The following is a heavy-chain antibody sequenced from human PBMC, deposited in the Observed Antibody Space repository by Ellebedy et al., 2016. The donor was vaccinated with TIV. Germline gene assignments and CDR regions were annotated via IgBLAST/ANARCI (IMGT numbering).Heavy chain of an antibody. CDR2: IYSSGNT. V-gene: IGHV4-39*07. Sequence: MPGGSLRLSCTVSGGSISSGNFHWVWIRQPPGKGLEWIGNIYSSGNTDYNPSLKSRVTISVDTSKNQFSLRVRSVTAADTAVYYCAAQRNYYDTTGFAFDIWGQGTMVPVSS. J-gene: IGHJ3*02. D-gene: IGHD3-22*01. CDR3: AAQRNYYDTTGFAFDI. CDR1: GGSISSGNFH.